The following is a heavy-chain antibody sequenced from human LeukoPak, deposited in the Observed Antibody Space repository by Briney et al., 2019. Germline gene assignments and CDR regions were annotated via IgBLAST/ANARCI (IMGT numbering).Heavy chain of an antibody. D-gene: IGHD4-17*01. CDR2: IFYSGNT. CDR3: ARSTVTTWVGDFDY. V-gene: IGHV4-39*01. CDR1: GGSISSSSYY. J-gene: IGHJ4*02. Sequence: PSETLSLTCTVSGGSISSSSYYWGWIRQPPGKGLEWIGCIFYSGNTYYNPSLKSRVTISVDTSKNQFSLKLSSVTAADTAVYYCARSTVTTWVGDFDYWGQGTLVTVSS.